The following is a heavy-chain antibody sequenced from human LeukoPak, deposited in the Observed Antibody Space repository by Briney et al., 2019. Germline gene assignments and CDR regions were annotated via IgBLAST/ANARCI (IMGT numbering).Heavy chain of an antibody. V-gene: IGHV4-39*07. CDR3: ARVTIVVVITSAFDI. D-gene: IGHD3-22*01. CDR1: GGSISSSSYC. J-gene: IGHJ3*02. Sequence: SETLSLTCTVSGGSISSSSYCWGWIRQPPGKGLEWIGSIYYSGSTYYNPSLKSRVTISVDTSKNQFSLKLSSVTAADTAVYYCARVTIVVVITSAFDIWGQGTMVTVSS. CDR2: IYYSGST.